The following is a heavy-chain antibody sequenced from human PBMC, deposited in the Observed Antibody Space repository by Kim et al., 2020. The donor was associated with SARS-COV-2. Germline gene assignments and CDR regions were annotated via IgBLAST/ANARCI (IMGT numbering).Heavy chain of an antibody. CDR2: IYTSGST. D-gene: IGHD6-19*01. Sequence: SXTLSLTCTVSGGSISSYYWSWIRQPAGXGXEWIGRIYTSGSTNYNPSLKSRVTMSVDTSKNQFSLKLSSVTAADTAVYYCASTYSRGRLSYYYGMDVWGXXTTVTVSS. J-gene: IGHJ6*02. CDR1: GGSISSYY. CDR3: ASTYSRGRLSYYYGMDV. V-gene: IGHV4-4*07.